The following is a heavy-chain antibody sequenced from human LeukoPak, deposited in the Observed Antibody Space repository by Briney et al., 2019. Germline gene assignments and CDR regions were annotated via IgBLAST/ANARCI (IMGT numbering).Heavy chain of an antibody. V-gene: IGHV4-4*07. J-gene: IGHJ4*02. CDR3: ARHLFGESTFDY. Sequence: SETLSLTCTVPGGSISSYYWSWIRQPGGKGLEWIGRIYTSGSTNYNPSSKSRVTMSVDTSKNQFSLKLSSVTAADTAVYYCARHLFGESTFDYWGQGILVTVSS. CDR2: IYTSGST. D-gene: IGHD3-10*02. CDR1: GGSISSYY.